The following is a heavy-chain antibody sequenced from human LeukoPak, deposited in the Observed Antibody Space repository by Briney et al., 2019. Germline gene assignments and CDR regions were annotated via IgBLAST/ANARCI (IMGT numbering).Heavy chain of an antibody. CDR1: GYTFTSSD. CDR2: INPNSGRT. V-gene: IGHV1-8*01. CDR3: ARGRSGLAAAGTYDY. J-gene: IGHJ4*02. D-gene: IGHD6-25*01. Sequence: ASVKVSCKASGYTFTSSDINWVRQAAGQGLEWMGWINPNSGRTGYAQKFQGRVTMSASTSISTAYMELSSLRFDDTAVYYCARGRSGLAAAGTYDYWGQGTLITVSS.